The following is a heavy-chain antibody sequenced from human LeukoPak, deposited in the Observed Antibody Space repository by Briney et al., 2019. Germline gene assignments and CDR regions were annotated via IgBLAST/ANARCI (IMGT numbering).Heavy chain of an antibody. CDR2: ISSSSSTI. D-gene: IGHD4-23*01. J-gene: IGHJ3*02. V-gene: IGHV3-48*04. CDR1: GFTFSSYS. CDR3: ARDRTGATVVTDPNRDHDAFDI. Sequence: PGGSLRLSCAASGFTFSSYSMNWVRQAPGKGLEWVSYISSSSSTIYYADSVKGRFTISRDNAKNSLYLQMNSLRAEDTAVYYCARDRTGATVVTDPNRDHDAFDIWGQGTMVTVSS.